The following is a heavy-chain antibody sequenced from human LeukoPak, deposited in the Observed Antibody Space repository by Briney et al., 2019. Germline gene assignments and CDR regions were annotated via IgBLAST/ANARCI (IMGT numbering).Heavy chain of an antibody. Sequence: GGSLRLSCAASGFTFSSYSMNWVRQAPGKGLEWVSSISSSSSYIYYADSVKGRFTISRDNAKNSLYLQTNSLRAEDTAVYYCARGIKDIVATIGGGWGQGTLVTVSS. J-gene: IGHJ4*02. CDR2: ISSSSSYI. CDR3: ARGIKDIVATIGGG. D-gene: IGHD5-12*01. V-gene: IGHV3-21*01. CDR1: GFTFSSYS.